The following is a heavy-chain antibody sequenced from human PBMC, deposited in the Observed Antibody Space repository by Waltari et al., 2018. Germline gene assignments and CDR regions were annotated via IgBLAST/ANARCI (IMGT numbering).Heavy chain of an antibody. D-gene: IGHD6-13*01. Sequence: QVQLQQWGAGLLKPSETLSLTCAVYGGSFSGYYWSWIRQPPGKGLEWIGEINHSGSTNYNPSLKSRVTISVDTSKNQFSLKLSSVTAADTAVYYCAREKGYSSSWYPDYWGQGTLVTVSS. CDR3: AREKGYSSSWYPDY. CDR2: INHSGST. CDR1: GGSFSGYY. V-gene: IGHV4-34*01. J-gene: IGHJ4*02.